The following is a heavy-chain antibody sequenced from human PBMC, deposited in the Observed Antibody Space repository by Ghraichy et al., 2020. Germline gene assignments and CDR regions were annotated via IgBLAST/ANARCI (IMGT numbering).Heavy chain of an antibody. CDR1: AYSFSTHG. CDR3: ARGWYKDYSEDD. Sequence: ASVKVSCKASAYSFSTHGINWVRQAPGQGLEWVGWISTSNGYTDYAQKFQDRVNMTSDTSSSTAYMELRSLRFDDTAMYYCARGWYKDYSEDDWGPGTLVTVSS. V-gene: IGHV1-18*04. J-gene: IGHJ4*02. D-gene: IGHD1-14*01. CDR2: ISTSNGYT.